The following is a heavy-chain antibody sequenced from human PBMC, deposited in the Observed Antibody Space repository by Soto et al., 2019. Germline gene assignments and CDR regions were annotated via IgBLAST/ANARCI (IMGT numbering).Heavy chain of an antibody. CDR3: ARDPSDDYSNYGYFDY. CDR2: IYYSGST. J-gene: IGHJ4*02. CDR1: GGSISSGGYY. D-gene: IGHD4-4*01. V-gene: IGHV4-31*03. Sequence: SETLSLTCTVSGGSISSGGYYWSWIRQHPGKGLEWIGYIYYSGSTYYNPSLKSRVTISVDTSKNQFSLKLSSVTAADTAVYYCARDPSDDYSNYGYFDYWGQGTLVTVSS.